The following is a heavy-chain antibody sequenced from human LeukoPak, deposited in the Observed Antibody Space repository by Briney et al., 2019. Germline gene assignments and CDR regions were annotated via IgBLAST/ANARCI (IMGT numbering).Heavy chain of an antibody. CDR3: AGAAGLGNYLIDY. Sequence: PGGSLRLSCAASGFTFSSYAMNWVRQTPGKGLEWVSSISDSGASTYYADSVKGRFTISRDNSKNTAFLQMSGLTVEDTAVYYCAGAAGLGNYLIDYWGQGTLVTVSS. D-gene: IGHD3-16*01. CDR2: ISDSGAST. CDR1: GFTFSSYA. V-gene: IGHV3-23*01. J-gene: IGHJ4*02.